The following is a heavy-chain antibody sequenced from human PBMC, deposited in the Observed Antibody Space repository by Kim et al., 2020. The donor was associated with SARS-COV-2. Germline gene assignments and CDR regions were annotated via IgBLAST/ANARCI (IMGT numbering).Heavy chain of an antibody. CDR3: ARDLAAAGTPGL. J-gene: IGHJ4*02. Sequence: YAASFKGRFTISRHNAKNSLYLQMNSLIAEDTAVYYCARDLAAAGTPGLWGQGTLVTVSS. D-gene: IGHD6-13*01. V-gene: IGHV3-11*04.